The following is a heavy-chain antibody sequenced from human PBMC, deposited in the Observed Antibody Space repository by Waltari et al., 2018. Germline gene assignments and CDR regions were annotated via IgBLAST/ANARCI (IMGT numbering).Heavy chain of an antibody. CDR1: GVSLSSDNW. D-gene: IGHD2-2*01. V-gene: IGHV4-4*02. Sequence: QVQLQESGPGLVKPSGTLSRTCAVSGVSLSSDNWWSWVRQPPGKGLEWIGDIHPGGSTNYNPSVESRVVISLDKSKNQFSLKVRSVTAADTAVYYCARVAVPAVTTNWFDPWGQGTLVTVSS. CDR2: IHPGGST. J-gene: IGHJ5*02. CDR3: ARVAVPAVTTNWFDP.